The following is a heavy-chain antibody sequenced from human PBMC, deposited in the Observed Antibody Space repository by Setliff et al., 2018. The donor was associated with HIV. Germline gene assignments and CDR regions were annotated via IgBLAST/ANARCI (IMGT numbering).Heavy chain of an antibody. Sequence: SETLSLTCGLSGGSISSYHWNWIRQPPGKGLEWIGYIHYSGITNYNPSPKSRVTISVDTSKNQSSLKASDTAMYYCARTGYSSSWGRFSGYYYYMDVWGKGTTVTVS. CDR3: ARTGYSSSWGRFSGYYYYMDV. CDR2: IHYSGIT. CDR1: GGSISSYH. V-gene: IGHV4-59*12. D-gene: IGHD6-13*01. J-gene: IGHJ6*03.